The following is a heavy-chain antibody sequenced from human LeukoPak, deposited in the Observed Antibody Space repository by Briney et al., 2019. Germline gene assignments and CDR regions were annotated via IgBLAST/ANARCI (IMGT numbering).Heavy chain of an antibody. J-gene: IGHJ4*02. CDR2: ISLDGRTT. V-gene: IGHV3-30*18. CDR3: AKEKRDSTGRINFDY. CDR1: GFTFSRIS. D-gene: IGHD3-22*01. Sequence: GGSLRLSCEASGFTFSRISMHWVRQAPGKGLEWVALISLDGRTTYYADSVKGRFTISRDNSKNTLYLQMNSLRVEDTALYYCAKEKRDSTGRINFDYWGQGTLVAAS.